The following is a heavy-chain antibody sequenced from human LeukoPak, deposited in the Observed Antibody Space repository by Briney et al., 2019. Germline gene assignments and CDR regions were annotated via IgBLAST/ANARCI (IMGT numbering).Heavy chain of an antibody. CDR2: ISGSGGST. J-gene: IGHJ4*02. Sequence: PGGSLRLFCVVAGFTFSSYAMSWVRQAPGKGLGWVSPISGSGGSTYYADSVKGRFTISRDNSKNTLYLQMNSLRVEDTAVYYCAKSGGSSTYSHVDYWGQGTLVTVSS. CDR3: AKSGGSSTYSHVDY. V-gene: IGHV3-23*01. CDR1: GFTFSSYA. D-gene: IGHD2-2*01.